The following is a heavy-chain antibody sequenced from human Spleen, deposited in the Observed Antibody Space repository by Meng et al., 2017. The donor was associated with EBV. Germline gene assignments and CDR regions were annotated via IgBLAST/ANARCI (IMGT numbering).Heavy chain of an antibody. CDR2: IYYGGIT. Sequence: QVQLQESGPGLVKLSETLSLTCTVSGDSVSSGSHSWSWIRQPPGKGLEWIGYIYYGGITNYNPSLKSRVTISLDTSKDQFSLRLTSVTAADTAVYYCARLYRNYEVNWFDPWGQGTLVTVSS. J-gene: IGHJ5*02. CDR1: GDSVSSGSHS. CDR3: ARLYRNYEVNWFDP. V-gene: IGHV4-61*01. D-gene: IGHD4-11*01.